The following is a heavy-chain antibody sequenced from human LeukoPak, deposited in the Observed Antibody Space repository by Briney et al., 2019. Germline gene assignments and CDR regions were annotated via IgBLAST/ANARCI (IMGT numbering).Heavy chain of an antibody. CDR2: IWYDGSNK. CDR3: ARDRVIFGVVNTYYFDY. CDR1: GFIFSIYG. Sequence: GRSLRLSCAASGFIFSIYGMHWVRQAPGKGLEWVADIWYDGSNKYYADSVKGRFTISRDNSKNTLYLQMNSLRAEDTAVYYCARDRVIFGVVNTYYFDYWGQGTLVTVSS. D-gene: IGHD3-3*01. J-gene: IGHJ4*02. V-gene: IGHV3-33*01.